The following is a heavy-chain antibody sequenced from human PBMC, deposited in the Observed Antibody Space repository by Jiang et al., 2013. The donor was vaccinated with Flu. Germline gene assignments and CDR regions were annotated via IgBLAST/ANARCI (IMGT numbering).Heavy chain of an antibody. CDR3: AKDLFPSTYGDYVGSAFDI. D-gene: IGHD4-17*01. Sequence: IISYDGSDEYYADSVKGRFSISRDSSKTTLYLQMNSLRAEDTAVYYCAKDLFPSTYGDYVGSAFDIWGQGTMVTVS. V-gene: IGHV3-30*18. CDR2: ISYDGSDE. J-gene: IGHJ3*02.